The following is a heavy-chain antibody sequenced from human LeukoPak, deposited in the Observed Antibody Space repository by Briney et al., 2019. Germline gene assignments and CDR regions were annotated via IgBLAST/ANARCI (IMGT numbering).Heavy chain of an antibody. CDR3: ARTQTYYDFWSGYSPFDY. Sequence: KPSETLSLTCAVYGGSFSGYYWSWIRQPPGKGLEWIGEINHSGSTNYNPSLKSRVTISVDTSKNQFSLKLSSVTAADTAVYYCARTQTYYDFWSGYSPFDYWGQGTLATVSS. CDR2: INHSGST. V-gene: IGHV4-34*01. D-gene: IGHD3-3*01. CDR1: GGSFSGYY. J-gene: IGHJ4*02.